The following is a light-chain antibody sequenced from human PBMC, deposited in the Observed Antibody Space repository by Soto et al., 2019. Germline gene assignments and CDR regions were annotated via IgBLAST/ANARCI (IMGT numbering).Light chain of an antibody. J-gene: IGKJ1*01. CDR3: QQRHNRPRT. Sequence: EIVLTQSPGTLSLSPGERATLSYRASQSVSNSYLAWYQQKPGQAPRLLIYAASTRATGIPERFSGSGSGTDFTLTISRLEPEDFAVYYCQQRHNRPRTFGQGTKVDIK. CDR2: AAS. CDR1: QSVSNSY. V-gene: IGKV3D-20*02.